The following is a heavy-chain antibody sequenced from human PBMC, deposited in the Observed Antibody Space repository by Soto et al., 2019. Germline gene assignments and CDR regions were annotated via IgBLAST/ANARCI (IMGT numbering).Heavy chain of an antibody. Sequence: EVQLLESGGGLVQPGGSLRLSCAASGFTFSSYAMSWVRQAPGKWLAGVSAISGSGGSTYYADSVKGRFTISRDNSKNTLYLQMNSLRAEDTAVYYCAKDGGEYCSSTSCYMYYFDYWGQGTLVTVS. CDR1: GFTFSSYA. D-gene: IGHD2-2*02. V-gene: IGHV3-23*01. J-gene: IGHJ4*02. CDR2: ISGSGGST. CDR3: AKDGGEYCSSTSCYMYYFDY.